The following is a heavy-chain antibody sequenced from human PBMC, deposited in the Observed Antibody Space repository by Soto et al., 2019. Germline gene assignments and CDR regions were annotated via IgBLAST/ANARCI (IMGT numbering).Heavy chain of an antibody. CDR2: IYYSGST. CDR1: GGSISSSSYY. CDR3: ARQFTTVTTRVLDP. V-gene: IGHV4-39*01. J-gene: IGHJ5*02. D-gene: IGHD4-17*01. Sequence: SETLSLTCTVSGGSISSSSYYWGWIRQPPGKGLEWIGSIYYSGSTYYNPSLKSRVTISVDTSKNQFSLKLSSVTAADTAVYYCARQFTTVTTRVLDPWGQGTLVTVSS.